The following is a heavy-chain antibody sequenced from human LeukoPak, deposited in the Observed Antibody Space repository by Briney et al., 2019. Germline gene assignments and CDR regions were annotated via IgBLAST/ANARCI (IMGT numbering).Heavy chain of an antibody. CDR2: IYTSGST. CDR3: ARDRGKYYYDSSGYYPFDY. V-gene: IGHV4-61*02. D-gene: IGHD3-22*01. Sequence: SETLSLTCTVSGGSVSSGSYYWSWIRQPAGKGLEWIGRIYTSGSTNYNPSLKSRVTISVDTSKNQFSLKLSSVTAADTAVYYCARDRGKYYYDSSGYYPFDYWGQGTLVTVSS. CDR1: GGSVSSGSYY. J-gene: IGHJ4*02.